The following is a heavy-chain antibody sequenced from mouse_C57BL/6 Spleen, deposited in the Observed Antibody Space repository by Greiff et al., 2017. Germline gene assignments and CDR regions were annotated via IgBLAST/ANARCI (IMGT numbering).Heavy chain of an antibody. CDR3: ARDPEGGGFAY. CDR2: ISYDGSN. V-gene: IGHV3-6*01. CDR1: GYSITSGYY. J-gene: IGHJ3*01. Sequence: ESGPGLVKPSQSLSLTCSVTGYSITSGYYWNWIRQFPGNKLEWIGYISYDGSNNYNPSLKNRISISRDTAKNQFFLKLNSVTTEDTATYYCARDPEGGGFAYWGQGTLVTVSA.